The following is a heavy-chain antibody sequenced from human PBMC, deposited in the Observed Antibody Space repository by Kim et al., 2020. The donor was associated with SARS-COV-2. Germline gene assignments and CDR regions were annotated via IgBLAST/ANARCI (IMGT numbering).Heavy chain of an antibody. CDR1: GGTFSSYA. J-gene: IGHJ6*02. V-gene: IGHV1-69*13. CDR2: IIPIFGTA. D-gene: IGHD6-25*01. CDR3: ALSARRDYYYYGMDV. Sequence: SVKVSCKASGGTFSSYAISWVRQAPGQGLEWMGGIIPIFGTANYAQKFQGRVTITADESTSTAYMELSSLRSEDTAVYYCALSARRDYYYYGMDVWGQGTTVTVSS.